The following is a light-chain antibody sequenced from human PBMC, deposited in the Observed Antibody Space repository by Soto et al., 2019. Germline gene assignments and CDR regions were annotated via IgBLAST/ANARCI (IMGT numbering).Light chain of an antibody. CDR1: QSLRSS. Sequence: ETMMTQSPDTLSVSLGERATLSCRASQSLRSSLAWYQQKPGQAPRLLIYGASTRATGIPARFSGSGSGTEFTLTISSLQSEDFAVYYCQQYNNWLITFGQGTRLEIK. J-gene: IGKJ5*01. CDR3: QQYNNWLIT. CDR2: GAS. V-gene: IGKV3-15*01.